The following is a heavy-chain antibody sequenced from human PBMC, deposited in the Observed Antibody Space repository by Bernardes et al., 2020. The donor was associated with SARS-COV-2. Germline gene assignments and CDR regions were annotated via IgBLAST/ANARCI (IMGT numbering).Heavy chain of an antibody. V-gene: IGHV3-73*01. CDR3: TGEYLY. CDR2: SRSKPKGYAT. J-gene: IGHJ4*02. Sequence: ARSLRPSCAASVFHFSGSAIQCVRQSSGRGLEWIVRSRSKPKGYATTYAASLKGRFVIPSADSRNTAYIQIHSLKVESTAVYYCTGEYLYWDQGTLVSVSS. CDR1: VFHFSGSA. D-gene: IGHD6-6*01.